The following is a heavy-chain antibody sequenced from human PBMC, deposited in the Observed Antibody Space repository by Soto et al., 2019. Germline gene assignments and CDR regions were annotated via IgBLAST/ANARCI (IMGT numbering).Heavy chain of an antibody. CDR2: IYYSGST. CDR3: ARLDGLTMVRGVISPSWFDP. V-gene: IGHV4-59*08. Sequence: PSETLSLTCTVSGGSISSYYWSWIRQPPGKGLEWIGYIYYSGSTNYNPSLKSRVTISVDTSKNQFSLKLSSVTAADTAVYYCARLDGLTMVRGVISPSWFDPWGQGTLVTVSS. CDR1: GGSISSYY. D-gene: IGHD3-10*01. J-gene: IGHJ5*02.